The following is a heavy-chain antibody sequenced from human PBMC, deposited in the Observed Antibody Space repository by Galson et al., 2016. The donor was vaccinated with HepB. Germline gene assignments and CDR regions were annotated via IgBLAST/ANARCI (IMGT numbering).Heavy chain of an antibody. CDR2: IIPILGIA. J-gene: IGHJ6*02. Sequence: SVKVSCKASGGTFSSYAVSWVRQAPGQGLVWVGGIIPILGIADYAQKFQGRVTITADKSTSTAYMELSNLISEDTAVYYCARNEYSRSSVGNYYYALDVWGQGTTVTVTS. D-gene: IGHD6-6*01. V-gene: IGHV1-69*10. CDR3: ARNEYSRSSVGNYYYALDV. CDR1: GGTFSSYA.